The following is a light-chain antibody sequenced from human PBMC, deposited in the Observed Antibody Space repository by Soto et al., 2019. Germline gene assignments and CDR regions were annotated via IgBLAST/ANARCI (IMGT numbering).Light chain of an antibody. CDR3: QQRKSYPIS. J-gene: IGKJ5*01. CDR2: AAS. V-gene: IGKV1-9*01. Sequence: DIQLTQSPSFLSASVGDRVTITCRASQDINTYLAWYQQKPGKAPKLLIFAASTLQNGVPSRFSGSGSGTEFTVTITSLQPEDFATYYCQQRKSYPISFGQGTRLEIK. CDR1: QDINTY.